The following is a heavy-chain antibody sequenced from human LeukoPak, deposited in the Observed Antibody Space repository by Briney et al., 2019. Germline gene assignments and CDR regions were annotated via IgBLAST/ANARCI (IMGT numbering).Heavy chain of an antibody. CDR3: AREGDSSSTSAFDI. Sequence: ETLSLTCTVSGGSISSYYWSWIRQPPGKGLERIGYIYYSGSTYYNPSLKSRVTISVDTSKNQFSLKLSSVTAADTAVYYCAREGDSSSTSAFDIWGQGTMVTVSS. CDR1: GGSISSYY. D-gene: IGHD6-6*01. V-gene: IGHV4-59*12. CDR2: IYYSGST. J-gene: IGHJ3*02.